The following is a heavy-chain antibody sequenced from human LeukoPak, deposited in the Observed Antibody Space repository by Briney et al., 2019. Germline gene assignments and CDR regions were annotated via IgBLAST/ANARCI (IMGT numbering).Heavy chain of an antibody. V-gene: IGHV1-2*02. CDR1: GYTFTGYY. D-gene: IGHD1/OR15-1a*01. Sequence: ASVTVSFKSTGYTFTGYYIHWVRQPPGQGLDGMGWINPSSGGTHYAENFQGRVTATRDTYNSTAYMELSSLRSDDTAVYYCARDREQSYVDVWGQGTTVTVSS. CDR3: ARDREQSYVDV. J-gene: IGHJ6*02. CDR2: INPSSGGT.